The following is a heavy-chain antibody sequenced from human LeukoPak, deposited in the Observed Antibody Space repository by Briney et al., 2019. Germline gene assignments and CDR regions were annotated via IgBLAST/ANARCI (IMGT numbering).Heavy chain of an antibody. CDR1: GDSISSYY. V-gene: IGHV4-4*07. CDR3: ARDRVGQQLVGRNYYYYYMDV. D-gene: IGHD6-13*01. CDR2: IYTSGST. J-gene: IGHJ6*03. Sequence: TSETLSLTCTVSGDSISSYYWSWIRQPAGKGLEWIGRIYTSGSTNYNPSLKSRVTMSVDTSKNQFSLKLSSVTAADTAVYYCARDRVGQQLVGRNYYYYYMDVWGKGTTVTISS.